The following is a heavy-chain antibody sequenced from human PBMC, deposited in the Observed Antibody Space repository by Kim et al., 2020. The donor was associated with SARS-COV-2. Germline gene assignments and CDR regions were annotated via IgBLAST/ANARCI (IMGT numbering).Heavy chain of an antibody. J-gene: IGHJ4*02. CDR3: AREPSTYFDY. Sequence: YYAECVNGRFTLYRDDSRDTVYLQMNGVRAEDTAVYFCAREPSTYFDYWGQGTLVTVSS. V-gene: IGHV3-66*01.